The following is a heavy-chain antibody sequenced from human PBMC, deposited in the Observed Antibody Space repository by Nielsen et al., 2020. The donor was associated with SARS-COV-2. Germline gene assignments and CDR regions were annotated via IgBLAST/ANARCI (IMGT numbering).Heavy chain of an antibody. D-gene: IGHD2-21*02. CDR2: IKSKTDGGTT. J-gene: IGHJ6*02. CDR3: TTDLYCGGDCYSGLPDYHYGMDV. V-gene: IGHV3-15*01. Sequence: GESLKISCAASGFTFSNAWMSWVRQAPGKGLEWVGRIKSKTDGGTTDYAAPVKGRFTISRDDSKNTLYLQMNSLKTEDTAVYYCTTDLYCGGDCYSGLPDYHYGMDVWGQGTTVTVSS. CDR1: GFTFSNAW.